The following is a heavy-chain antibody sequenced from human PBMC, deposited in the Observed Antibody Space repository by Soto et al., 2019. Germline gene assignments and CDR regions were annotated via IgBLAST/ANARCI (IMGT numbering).Heavy chain of an antibody. D-gene: IGHD6-19*01. CDR1: GFTFDDYA. Sequence: GGSLRLSCAASGFTFDDYAMHWVRQAPGKGLEWVSGISWNSGSIGYADSVKGRFTISRDNAKNSLYLQMNSLRAEDTALYYCAKDLEPQYSSGWYSSDYWGQGTLVTVSS. CDR2: ISWNSGSI. CDR3: AKDLEPQYSSGWYSSDY. V-gene: IGHV3-9*01. J-gene: IGHJ4*02.